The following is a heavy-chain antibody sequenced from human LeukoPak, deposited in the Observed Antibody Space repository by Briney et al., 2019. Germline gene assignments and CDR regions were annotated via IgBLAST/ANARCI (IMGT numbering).Heavy chain of an antibody. CDR2: IYTSGST. D-gene: IGHD6-13*01. Sequence: SETLSLTCTVSGGSISSYYWSWIRQPAGKGLEWIGRIYTSGSTNYNPSLKSRVTMSVDTSKNQFSLKLSSVTAADTAVYYCAGFIAAAGAFDYWGQGTLVTVSS. CDR1: GGSISSYY. CDR3: AGFIAAAGAFDY. V-gene: IGHV4-4*07. J-gene: IGHJ4*02.